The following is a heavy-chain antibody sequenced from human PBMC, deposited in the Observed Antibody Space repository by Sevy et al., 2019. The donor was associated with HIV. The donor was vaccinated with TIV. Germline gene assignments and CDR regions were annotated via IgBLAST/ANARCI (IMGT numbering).Heavy chain of an antibody. Sequence: GGSLRLSCAASGFAFSTHAMHWVRQAPGKGLEWVAVISYEGTETFYAASVEGRFTISRDNSKNMLSLQMNSLRAEDTAVYYCAKRAVAGTDRDLHFDYWGQGTLVTVSS. CDR2: ISYEGTET. J-gene: IGHJ4*02. D-gene: IGHD6-19*01. CDR1: GFAFSTHA. CDR3: AKRAVAGTDRDLHFDY. V-gene: IGHV3-30-3*01.